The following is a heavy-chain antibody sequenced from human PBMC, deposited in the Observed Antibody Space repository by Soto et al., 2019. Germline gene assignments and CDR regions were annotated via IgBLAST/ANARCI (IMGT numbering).Heavy chain of an antibody. Sequence: PSETLSLTCTVSGGSISSSSYYWGWIRQPPGKGLEWIGSIYYSGSTYYNPSLKSRVTISVDTSKNQFSLKLSSVTAADTAVYYCASPLKRYCSGGSCSWDYYYYMDVWGKGTTVTVSS. J-gene: IGHJ6*03. CDR1: GGSISSSSYY. V-gene: IGHV4-39*01. CDR2: IYYSGST. CDR3: ASPLKRYCSGGSCSWDYYYYMDV. D-gene: IGHD2-15*01.